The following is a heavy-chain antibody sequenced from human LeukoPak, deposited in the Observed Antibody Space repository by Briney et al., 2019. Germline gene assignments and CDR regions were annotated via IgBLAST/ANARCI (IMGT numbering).Heavy chain of an antibody. J-gene: IGHJ4*02. CDR1: GGSISSGGYY. CDR3: ARVYSYGSSVVDY. D-gene: IGHD5-18*01. Sequence: SQTLSVTCTVSGGSISSGGYYWSWIRQHPGKGLEWIGYIYYSGSTYYNPSLKSRVTISVDTSKNQFSLKLSSVTAADTAVYYCARVYSYGSSVVDYWGQGTLVTVSS. CDR2: IYYSGST. V-gene: IGHV4-31*03.